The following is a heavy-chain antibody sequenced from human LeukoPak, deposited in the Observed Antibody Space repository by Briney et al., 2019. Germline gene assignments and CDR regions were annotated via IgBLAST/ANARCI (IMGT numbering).Heavy chain of an antibody. V-gene: IGHV3-21*01. CDR2: ISSSTTYI. Sequence: GGSLRLSCVASGFTFKSYTLNWVRQAPGKGLEWVSSISSSTTYIYYRDSVKGRFTISRDNAKNSVYLQMNSLRAEDTAVYYCVRDSDWFRNFDYWGQGTLVTVSS. CDR1: GFTFKSYT. J-gene: IGHJ4*02. CDR3: VRDSDWFRNFDY. D-gene: IGHD3-3*01.